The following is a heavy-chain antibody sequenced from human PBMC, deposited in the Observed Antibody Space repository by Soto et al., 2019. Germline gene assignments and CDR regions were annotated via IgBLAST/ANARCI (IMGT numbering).Heavy chain of an antibody. V-gene: IGHV4-34*02. CDR1: GGSFSGNY. Sequence: QVQLQQWGAGLLKPSETLSLTCAVSGGSFSGNYWTWIRQPPGKGLEWIGEISQSGNTNYHPSLKSRVTISVDTSKNQFSLNLSSVTAADTADYYCERGHLPGGNSFYFDYWGQGSRVTVSS. CDR3: ERGHLPGGNSFYFDY. CDR2: ISQSGNT. J-gene: IGHJ4*02. D-gene: IGHD4-4*01.